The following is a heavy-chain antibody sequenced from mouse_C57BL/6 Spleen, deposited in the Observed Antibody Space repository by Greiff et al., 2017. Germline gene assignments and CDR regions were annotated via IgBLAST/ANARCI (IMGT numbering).Heavy chain of an antibody. V-gene: IGHV5-9-1*02. CDR3: TRDGSVRTRAMDY. J-gene: IGHJ4*01. Sequence: EVQGVESGEGLVKPGGSLKLSCAASGFTFSSYAMSWVRQTPEKRLEWVAYLSSGGDYIYYADTVKGRFTISRDNARNTLYLQMSSLKSEDTAMYYCTRDGSVRTRAMDYWGQGTSVTVSS. CDR1: GFTFSSYA. CDR2: LSSGGDYI. D-gene: IGHD2-14*01.